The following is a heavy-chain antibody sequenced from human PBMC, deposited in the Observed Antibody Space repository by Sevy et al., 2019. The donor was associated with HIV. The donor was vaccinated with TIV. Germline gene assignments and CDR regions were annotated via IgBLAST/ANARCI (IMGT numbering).Heavy chain of an antibody. Sequence: GGSLRLSCAASGFTFSSYSMNWVRQAPGKGLERVSSISSSSSYMYYADSVKGRFTISRDNAKNSLYLQMNSLRAEDTAVYYCARDRNYDRYYYGMDVWGQGTTVTVSS. J-gene: IGHJ6*02. CDR2: ISSSSSYM. CDR1: GFTFSSYS. CDR3: ARDRNYDRYYYGMDV. D-gene: IGHD4-4*01. V-gene: IGHV3-21*01.